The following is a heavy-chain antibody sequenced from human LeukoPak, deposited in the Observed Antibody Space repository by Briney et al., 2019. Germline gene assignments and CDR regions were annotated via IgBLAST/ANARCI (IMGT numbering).Heavy chain of an antibody. Sequence: ASVKVPCKASGYTFTSYGISWVRQAPGQGLEWMGWISAYNGNTNYAQKLQGRVTMTTDTSTSTAYMELRSLRSDDTAVYYCARDRCSGGSCAFDYWGQGTLVTVSS. D-gene: IGHD2-15*01. V-gene: IGHV1-18*01. CDR1: GYTFTSYG. CDR3: ARDRCSGGSCAFDY. J-gene: IGHJ4*02. CDR2: ISAYNGNT.